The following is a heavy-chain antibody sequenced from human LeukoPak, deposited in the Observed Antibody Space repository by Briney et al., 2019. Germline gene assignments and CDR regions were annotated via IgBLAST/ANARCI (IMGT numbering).Heavy chain of an antibody. D-gene: IGHD6-19*01. CDR2: ISGSGGTS. CDR1: GFTFSSYG. Sequence: GGALRLSCAASGFTFSSYGMSWVRQAAGKGLKWVSAISGSGGTSYYADSVKGRFTISRDNSKNTLYLEINSLRAEDTALYYCAKDHLPGIVVADRDYWGQGTLVTVSS. J-gene: IGHJ4*02. CDR3: AKDHLPGIVVADRDY. V-gene: IGHV3-23*01.